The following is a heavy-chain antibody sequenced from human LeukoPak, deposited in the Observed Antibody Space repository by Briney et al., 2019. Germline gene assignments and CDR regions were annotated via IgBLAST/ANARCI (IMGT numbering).Heavy chain of an antibody. D-gene: IGHD2-15*01. CDR3: TRGVFREVVVAAATTYFDS. V-gene: IGHV4-59*02. J-gene: IGHJ4*02. CDR2: IYYSGST. CDR1: GFTVSSNY. Sequence: GSLRLSCAASGFTVSSNYMSWIRQPPGKGLEWIGYIYYSGSTNYNPSLKSRVTISVDMSKNQFSLKLRSVTAADTAVYYCTRGVFREVVVAAATTYFDSWGQGTLVTVSS.